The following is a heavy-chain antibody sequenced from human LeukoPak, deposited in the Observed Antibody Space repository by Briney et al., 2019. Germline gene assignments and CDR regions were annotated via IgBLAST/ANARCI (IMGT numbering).Heavy chain of an antibody. J-gene: IGHJ3*02. CDR2: ISGSGGGT. V-gene: IGHV3-23*01. D-gene: IGHD1-26*01. CDR1: GFTFSSYA. Sequence: GGSLRLSCAASGFTFSSYAMSWVRQAPGKGLEWVSVISGSGGGTYYADSVKGRFTISRDNSKNTLYLQMNSLRAEDTAIYYCAKDLIVGATADVYDIWGQGTMVTV. CDR3: AKDLIVGATADVYDI.